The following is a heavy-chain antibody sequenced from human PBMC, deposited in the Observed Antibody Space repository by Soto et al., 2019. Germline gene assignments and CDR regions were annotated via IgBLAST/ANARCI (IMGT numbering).Heavy chain of an antibody. CDR3: ARLGGQCSSSSCFGFYVMDV. Sequence: SETLSLTCTVSGGSISSGGYYWSWIRQTPGKGLEWIGEINHSGSTYYNPSLKSRVTISVDTSKNQFSLILTSVTAADTAVYYCARLGGQCSSSSCFGFYVMDVRGQGTTVTVSS. CDR2: INHSGST. CDR1: GGSISSGGYY. D-gene: IGHD2-2*01. V-gene: IGHV4-39*01. J-gene: IGHJ6*02.